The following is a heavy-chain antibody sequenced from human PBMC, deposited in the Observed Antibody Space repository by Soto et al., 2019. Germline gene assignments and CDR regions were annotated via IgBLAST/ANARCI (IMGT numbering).Heavy chain of an antibody. D-gene: IGHD1-7*01. Sequence: GGSLRLSCAASGFTFSSYAMSWVRQAPGKGLEWVSAISGSGGSTYYADSVKGRFTISRDNSKNTLYLQMNSLRAEDTAVYYCVWGENSDLQYYYYCMDVWGKGTTVTVSS. V-gene: IGHV3-23*01. CDR3: VWGENSDLQYYYYCMDV. CDR1: GFTFSSYA. J-gene: IGHJ6*03. CDR2: ISGSGGST.